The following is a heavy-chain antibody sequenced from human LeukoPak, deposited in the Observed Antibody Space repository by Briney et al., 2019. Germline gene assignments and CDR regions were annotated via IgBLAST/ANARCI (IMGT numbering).Heavy chain of an antibody. CDR1: GYTFTSYG. CDR2: ITPIFGTA. Sequence: ASVKVSCKASGYTFTSYGISWVRQAPGQGLEWMGGITPIFGTANYAQKFQGRVTITAVESMTTAYMELSSLRAEDTAVYYCARVPGYGVLAWGQGTLVTVSS. CDR3: ARVPGYGVLA. J-gene: IGHJ5*02. D-gene: IGHD1-1*01. V-gene: IGHV1-69*13.